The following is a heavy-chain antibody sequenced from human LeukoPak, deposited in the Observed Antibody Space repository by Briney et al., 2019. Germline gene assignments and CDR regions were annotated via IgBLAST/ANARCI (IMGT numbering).Heavy chain of an antibody. V-gene: IGHV1-8*01. CDR3: ARLPKYSRPLDY. CDR1: GYTFTSYD. CDR2: MNPNSGNT. Sequence: ASVKVSCKASGYTFTSYDINWVRQATGQGLEWMGWMNPNSGNTAYAQKFQGRVTMSRVTSIITAYMELSSLRSEDTAVYYCARLPKYSRPLDYWGQGTLVTVSS. J-gene: IGHJ4*02. D-gene: IGHD6-6*01.